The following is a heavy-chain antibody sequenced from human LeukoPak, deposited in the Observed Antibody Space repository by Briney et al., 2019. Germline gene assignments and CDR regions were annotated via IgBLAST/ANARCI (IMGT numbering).Heavy chain of an antibody. V-gene: IGHV1-69*13. CDR3: ATHAAYSSSWSFHWYFDL. Sequence: GASVKVSCKASGGTFSSYAISWVRQAPGQGLEWMGGIIPIFGTANYAQKFQGRVTITADESTSTAYMELSSLRSEDTAVYYCATHAAYSSSWSFHWYFDLWGRGTLVTVSS. J-gene: IGHJ2*01. CDR1: GGTFSSYA. D-gene: IGHD6-13*01. CDR2: IIPIFGTA.